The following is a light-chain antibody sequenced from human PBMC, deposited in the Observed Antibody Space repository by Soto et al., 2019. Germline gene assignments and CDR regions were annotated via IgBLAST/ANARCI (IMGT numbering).Light chain of an antibody. J-gene: IGKJ4*01. CDR2: WAS. V-gene: IGKV4-1*01. Sequence: DLELTPSPDSLAVSLGERATINCKSSQSLLYRSNNKNYLTWYQQKPGQPPKLLIYWASTRESGVPDRFSGSGSGTHFTLTISSLQAEDVAVYYCQQYYSMPLTFGGGTMVDVK. CDR1: QSLLYRSNNKNY. CDR3: QQYYSMPLT.